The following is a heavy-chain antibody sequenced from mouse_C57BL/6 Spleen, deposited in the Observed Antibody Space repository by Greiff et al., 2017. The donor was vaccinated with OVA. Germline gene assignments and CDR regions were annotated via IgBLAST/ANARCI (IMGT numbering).Heavy chain of an antibody. V-gene: IGHV5-4*01. D-gene: IGHD5-2*01. J-gene: IGHJ2*01. CDR3: ARGEYLYYCDY. CDR1: GFTFSSYA. CDR2: ISDGGSYT. Sequence: EVQRVESGGGLVKPGGSLKLSCAASGFTFSSYAMSWVRQTPEKRLEWVATISDGGSYTYYPDNVKGRFTISRDNAKNNLYLQMSHLKSEDTDMYYCARGEYLYYCDYWGKGTTHRVSS.